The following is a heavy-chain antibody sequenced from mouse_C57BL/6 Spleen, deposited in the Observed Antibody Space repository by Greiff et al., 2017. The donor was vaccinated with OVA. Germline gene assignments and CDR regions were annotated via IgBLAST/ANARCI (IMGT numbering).Heavy chain of an antibody. Sequence: EVKLMESGGGLVKPGGSLKLSCAASGFTFSDYGMHWVRQAPEKGLEWVAYISSGSSTIYYADTVTGRFTISRDNAKNTLFLQMTSLRSEDTAMYYCARADYYGSRGNFDVWGTGTTVTVSS. CDR2: ISSGSSTI. CDR1: GFTFSDYG. J-gene: IGHJ1*03. V-gene: IGHV5-17*01. CDR3: ARADYYGSRGNFDV. D-gene: IGHD1-1*01.